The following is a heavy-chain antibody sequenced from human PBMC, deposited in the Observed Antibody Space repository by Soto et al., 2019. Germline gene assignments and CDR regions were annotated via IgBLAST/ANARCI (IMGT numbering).Heavy chain of an antibody. CDR3: ARSRSSWYTLHP. V-gene: IGHV3-33*01. CDR2: IWYDGSNR. Sequence: QVQLVESGGGVVQPGRSLRLSCAASGFTFSDYGMHWVRQAPGKGLEWVSVIWYDGSNRYYADSVKGRFTISRDNSNNTLYLQMNSLRADATAVYYCARSRSSWYTLHPWGQGTLVTVSS. CDR1: GFTFSDYG. J-gene: IGHJ1*01. D-gene: IGHD6-13*01.